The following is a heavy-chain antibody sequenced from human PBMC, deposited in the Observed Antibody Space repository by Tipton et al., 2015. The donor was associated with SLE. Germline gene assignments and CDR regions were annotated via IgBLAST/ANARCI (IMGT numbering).Heavy chain of an antibody. Sequence: TLSLTCAVHGGSFSGYYWTWIRQSPSGLEWIGEINHSGNSNSNPSLKSRVTISVDTSKNQFSLKLTSVTAADTAVYYCARGGYNFWSGPGNYWGQGTLVTVSS. CDR2: INHSGNS. D-gene: IGHD3-3*01. CDR3: ARGGYNFWSGPGNY. CDR1: GGSFSGYY. V-gene: IGHV4-34*01. J-gene: IGHJ4*02.